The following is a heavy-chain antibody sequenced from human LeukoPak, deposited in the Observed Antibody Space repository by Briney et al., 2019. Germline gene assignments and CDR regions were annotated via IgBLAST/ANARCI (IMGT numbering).Heavy chain of an antibody. V-gene: IGHV3-21*01. CDR3: ARMTTVTHY. CDR1: GFTFSRYS. Sequence: GGSLRLSCAVSGFTFSRYSMNWVRQAPGKGLEWVSVISGGSSSTFYADSVKGRFTISRDNAKNSLYLQMNSLRAEDTAVYYCARMTTVTHYWGQGTLVTVSS. J-gene: IGHJ4*02. D-gene: IGHD4-17*01. CDR2: ISGGSSST.